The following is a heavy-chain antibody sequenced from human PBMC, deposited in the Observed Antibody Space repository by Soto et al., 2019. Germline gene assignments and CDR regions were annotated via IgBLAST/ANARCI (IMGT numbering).Heavy chain of an antibody. D-gene: IGHD5-12*01. J-gene: IGHJ4*02. Sequence: QVQLVQSGAEVKKPGASVKVSCKASGYTFPSYGISWVRQAPGQGLEWMGWISAYNGNTNYAQKLQGRVTMTTDTSTSTAYMELRSLRSDDTAVYYCARGAWLQFFSSQTTPELLDYWGQGTLVTVSS. CDR1: GYTFPSYG. V-gene: IGHV1-18*04. CDR3: ARGAWLQFFSSQTTPELLDY. CDR2: ISAYNGNT.